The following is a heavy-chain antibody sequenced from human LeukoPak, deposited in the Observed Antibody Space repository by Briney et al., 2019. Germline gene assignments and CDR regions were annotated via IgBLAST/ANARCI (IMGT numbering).Heavy chain of an antibody. D-gene: IGHD3-22*01. Sequence: ASVKVSCKASGYTFTGYYMHWVRQAPGQGLEWMGWINPNSGGTNYAQKFQGRVTMTRDTSISTAYMELSRLRSDDTAVYYCARANYYDSSGYHHYYFDYWGQGTLVTVSS. V-gene: IGHV1-2*02. J-gene: IGHJ4*02. CDR1: GYTFTGYY. CDR2: INPNSGGT. CDR3: ARANYYDSSGYHHYYFDY.